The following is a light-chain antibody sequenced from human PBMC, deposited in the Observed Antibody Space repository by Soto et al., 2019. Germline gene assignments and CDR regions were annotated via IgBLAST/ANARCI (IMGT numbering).Light chain of an antibody. V-gene: IGKV1-5*03. CDR1: QSVASW. CDR2: KAS. J-gene: IGKJ2*01. Sequence: DIQMTQSPSTLSASVGDRVTLTCRASQSVASWLAWYQQKPGKAPKLLIYKASFLESGVPSRFTGSGSGTEFTLTISSLQPDDSATYYGQQCNTYPYTFGQGTKLEMK. CDR3: QQCNTYPYT.